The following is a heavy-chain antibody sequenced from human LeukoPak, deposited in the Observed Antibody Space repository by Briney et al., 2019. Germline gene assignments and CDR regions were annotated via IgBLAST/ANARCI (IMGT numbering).Heavy chain of an antibody. V-gene: IGHV3-7*01. D-gene: IGHD5-18*01. Sequence: GGSLRLSCAASGFTFSSYWMSWVRQAPGKGLEWVANIKQDGSEKYYVDSVKGRFTISRDNAKNSLYLQMNSLRAEDTAVYYCAKDPRRYSYGLNYFDYWGQGTLVTVSS. CDR2: IKQDGSEK. CDR3: AKDPRRYSYGLNYFDY. J-gene: IGHJ4*02. CDR1: GFTFSSYW.